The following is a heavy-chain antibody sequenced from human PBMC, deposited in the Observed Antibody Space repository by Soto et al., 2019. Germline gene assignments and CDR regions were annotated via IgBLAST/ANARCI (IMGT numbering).Heavy chain of an antibody. J-gene: IGHJ6*02. V-gene: IGHV3-48*02. CDR3: ARAVTWGLDV. CDR2: ISRSSTGI. CDR1: GFTFSLYS. Sequence: EVQLVESGGGLVQPGGSLRLSCAASGFTFSLYSMSWVRQAPGKGLEWVSYISRSSTGIHYADSVKGRFTISRDDATNSMHLQMNSVRDGDTAVYYCARAVTWGLDVWGQGTTVSISS. D-gene: IGHD3-10*01.